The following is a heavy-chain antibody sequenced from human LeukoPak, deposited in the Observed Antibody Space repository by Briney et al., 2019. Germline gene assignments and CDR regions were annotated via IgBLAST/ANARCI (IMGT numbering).Heavy chain of an antibody. V-gene: IGHV1-18*01. CDR1: GYTFTSYG. J-gene: IGHJ4*02. CDR2: ISAYNGNT. D-gene: IGHD3-22*01. Sequence: VASVKVSCKASGYTFTSYGISWVRQAPGQGLEWMGWISAYNGNTNYAQKLQGRVTMTTDTSTSTAYMELRSLRSDDTALYYCARVGLSHFYDSSGYFDYWGQGTLVTVSS. CDR3: ARVGLSHFYDSSGYFDY.